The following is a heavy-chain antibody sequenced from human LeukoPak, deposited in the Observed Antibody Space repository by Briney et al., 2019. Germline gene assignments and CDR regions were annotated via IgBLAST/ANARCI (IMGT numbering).Heavy chain of an antibody. CDR1: GYTFTGYY. CDR3: ARGRLGYSSSWYRSRNNWFDP. D-gene: IGHD6-13*01. Sequence: ASVKVSCKASGYTFTGYYMHWVRQAPGQGLEWMGWINPNSGGTNYAQKFQGRVTMTRDTSISTAYMELSSLRSEDTAVYYCARGRLGYSSSWYRSRNNWFDPWGQGTLVTVSS. CDR2: INPNSGGT. V-gene: IGHV1-2*02. J-gene: IGHJ5*02.